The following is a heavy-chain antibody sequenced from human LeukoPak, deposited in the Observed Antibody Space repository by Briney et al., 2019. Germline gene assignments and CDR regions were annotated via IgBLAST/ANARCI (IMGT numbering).Heavy chain of an antibody. J-gene: IGHJ4*02. CDR3: AKGRYFDWFDNYYFDY. CDR2: IRYDGSNK. Sequence: QAGGSLRLSCAASGFTFSSYGMHWVRQAPGKGLEWVAFIRYDGSNKYYADSVKGRFTISRDNSKNTLYLQMNSLRAEDTAVYYCAKGRYFDWFDNYYFDYRGQGTLVTVSS. CDR1: GFTFSSYG. V-gene: IGHV3-30*02. D-gene: IGHD3-9*01.